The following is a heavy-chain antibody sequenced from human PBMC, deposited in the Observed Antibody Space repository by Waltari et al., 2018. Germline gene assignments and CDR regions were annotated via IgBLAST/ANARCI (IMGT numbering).Heavy chain of an antibody. CDR1: GGTLRGYS. J-gene: IGHJ6*04. Sequence: QVQLVQSGTEVKRTGSSVRVSCKASGGTLRGYSLAWVRQAPGEGLEWVGGLITILGDIDGDQKAQGRLSLTTDESTDTAFMELSSLTNEDTGVYYCARGEYNFAWGCAWDVWGKGTTVTVSS. V-gene: IGHV1-69*05. CDR3: ARGEYNFAWGCAWDV. D-gene: IGHD2-8*02. CDR2: LITILGDI.